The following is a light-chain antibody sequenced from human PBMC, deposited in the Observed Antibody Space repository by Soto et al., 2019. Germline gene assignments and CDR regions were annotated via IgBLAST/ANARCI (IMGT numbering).Light chain of an antibody. CDR3: QQYQSFSLT. Sequence: EIILTQSPDTLSLSPGERATLSCRASQSVSSYLAWYQQKPGQAPRLLIYDASNRATGIPARFSGSGSGTEFSLTISSLQPDDFATYYCQQYQSFSLTFGGGTKVDIK. V-gene: IGKV3-11*01. CDR1: QSVSSY. J-gene: IGKJ4*01. CDR2: DAS.